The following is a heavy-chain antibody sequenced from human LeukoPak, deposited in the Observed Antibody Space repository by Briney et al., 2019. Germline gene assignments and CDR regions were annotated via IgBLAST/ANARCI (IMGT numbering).Heavy chain of an antibody. CDR3: ARDQSSGGVDY. CDR1: GFTVSSNH. V-gene: IGHV3-53*04. D-gene: IGHD3-10*01. J-gene: IGHJ4*02. CDR2: IYSGGST. Sequence: GGSLRLSCAASGFTVSSNHMNWVRQAPGKGLEWVSVIYSGGSTYYADSVKGRFTISRHNSKNTLYLQMNSLRAEDTAVYYCARDQSSGGVDYWGQGTLVTLSS.